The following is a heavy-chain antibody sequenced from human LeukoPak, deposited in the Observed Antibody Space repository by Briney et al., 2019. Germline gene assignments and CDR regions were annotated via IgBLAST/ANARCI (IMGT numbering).Heavy chain of an antibody. CDR2: INPNSGGT. CDR3: ARLPRNYGDYVAY. V-gene: IGHV1-2*04. Sequence: ASVKVSCTASGYTFTDYYINWVRQAPGQGLEWMGWINPNSGGTNYAQKFQGWVTVTRDTSISTAYMELSRLRSDDTAIYYCARLPRNYGDYVAYWGQGTLVTVSS. D-gene: IGHD4-17*01. J-gene: IGHJ4*02. CDR1: GYTFTDYY.